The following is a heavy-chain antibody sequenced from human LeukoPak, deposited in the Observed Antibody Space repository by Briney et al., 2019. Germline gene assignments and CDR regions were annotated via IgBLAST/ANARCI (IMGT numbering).Heavy chain of an antibody. D-gene: IGHD2-15*01. J-gene: IGHJ5*02. CDR2: ISASSGTR. CDR1: GFTFSDYY. CDR3: ARGLAANDWFDP. Sequence: AGGSLRLSCAASGFTFSDYYMNWIRQAPGKGLEWLSYISASSGTRYYADSVKGRFTISRDNAKNSLYLQMNSLRAEDTAVYYCARGLAANDWFDPWGQGTLVTVSS. V-gene: IGHV3-11*01.